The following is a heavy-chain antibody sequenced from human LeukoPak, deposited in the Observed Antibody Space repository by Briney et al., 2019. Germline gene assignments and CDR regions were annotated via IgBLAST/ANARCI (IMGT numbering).Heavy chain of an antibody. CDR2: IIPIFGTA. Sequence: SVKVSCKASGGTFSSYAISWVRQAPGQGLEWMGGIIPIFGTANYAQKFQGRVTITADESTSTAYMELSSLRSEDTAVYYCARDTTMVRGVIGYHFDYWGQGTLVTVSS. D-gene: IGHD3-10*01. CDR3: ARDTTMVRGVIGYHFDY. CDR1: GGTFSSYA. V-gene: IGHV1-69*13. J-gene: IGHJ4*02.